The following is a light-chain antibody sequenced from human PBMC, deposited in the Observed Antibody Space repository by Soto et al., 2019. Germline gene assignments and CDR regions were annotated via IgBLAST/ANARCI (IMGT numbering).Light chain of an antibody. CDR2: AAS. V-gene: IGKV1-39*01. CDR3: QQTYSIPWT. CDR1: QSINTF. J-gene: IGKJ1*01. Sequence: DIQMTQSPSSLSASTGDRVTITCRASQSINTFLNWYQQQPGRAPRLLIYAASTLQSGVPSRFSGSGSGRDFTLTITSLQPEDFVIYYCQQTYSIPWTFGPGTKVDIK.